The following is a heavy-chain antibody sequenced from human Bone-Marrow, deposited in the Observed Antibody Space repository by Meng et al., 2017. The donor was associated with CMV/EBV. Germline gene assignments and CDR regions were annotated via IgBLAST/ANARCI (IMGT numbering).Heavy chain of an antibody. CDR1: GFTLSSYA. V-gene: IGHV3-23*03. Sequence: GESLKISCAASGFTLSSYAMSWVRQAPGKGLEWVSVIYNGDSSTYYADSVKGRFTISRDNSKNTLYLQMNSLRAEDTAVYYCAKSTIVFRAGYYFDYCGQRTLVAASS. D-gene: IGHD2/OR15-2a*01. J-gene: IGHJ4*01. CDR3: AKSTIVFRAGYYFDY. CDR2: IYNGDSST.